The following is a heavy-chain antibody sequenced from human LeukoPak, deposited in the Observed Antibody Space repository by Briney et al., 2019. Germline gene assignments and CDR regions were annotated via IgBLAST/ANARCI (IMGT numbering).Heavy chain of an antibody. D-gene: IGHD3-16*01. CDR1: GFTVSSNS. CDR3: ARRAGAYTHPYDY. V-gene: IGHV3-53*01. J-gene: IGHJ4*02. Sequence: GGSLRLSCTVSGFTVSSNSMSWVRQAPGKGLEWVSFIYSAANTHYSDSVKGRFTISIGNSKNTLYLQMNSLRAEDTAVYYCARRAGAYTHPYDYWGQGTLVTVSS. CDR2: IYSAANT.